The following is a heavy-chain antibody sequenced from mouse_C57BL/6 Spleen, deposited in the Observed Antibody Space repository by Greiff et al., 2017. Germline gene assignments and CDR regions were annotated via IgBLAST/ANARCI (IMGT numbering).Heavy chain of an antibody. J-gene: IGHJ1*03. D-gene: IGHD1-1*01. CDR2: ISDGGSYT. CDR3: AREGYYYGSSYSYWYFDV. Sequence: EVMLVESGGGLVKPGGSLKLSCAASGFTFSSYAMSWVRQTPEKRLEWVATISDGGSYTYYPDNVKGRFTISRDNAKNNLYLQMSHLKAEDTAMYYCAREGYYYGSSYSYWYFDVWGTGTTVTVSS. CDR1: GFTFSSYA. V-gene: IGHV5-4*01.